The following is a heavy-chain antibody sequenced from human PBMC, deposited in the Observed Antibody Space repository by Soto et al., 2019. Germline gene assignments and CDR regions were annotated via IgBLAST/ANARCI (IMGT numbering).Heavy chain of an antibody. Sequence: GGSLRLSCAASGFTFSSYSMNWVRQAPGKGLEWVSSISSSSSYIYYADSVKGRFTISRDNAKNSLYLQMNSLRAEDTAVYYCARDRGTMIVATGFDPWGQGALVTVSS. CDR3: ARDRGTMIVATGFDP. CDR2: ISSSSSYI. V-gene: IGHV3-21*01. J-gene: IGHJ5*02. D-gene: IGHD3-22*01. CDR1: GFTFSSYS.